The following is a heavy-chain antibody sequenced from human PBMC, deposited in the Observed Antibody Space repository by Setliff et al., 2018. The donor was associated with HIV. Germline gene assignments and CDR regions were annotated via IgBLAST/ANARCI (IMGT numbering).Heavy chain of an antibody. D-gene: IGHD6-19*01. CDR3: TTGLQHHSSGFDY. V-gene: IGHV3-15*04. J-gene: IGHJ4*02. CDR2: IESKTDGGTT. Sequence: GGSLRLSCAASGITFSNAWMSWVRQAPGKGLEWVGRIESKTDGGTTGHAAPVKGRFTITRDDSKNTLYLQMNSLKTEETAVYYCTTGLQHHSSGFDYWGQGTLVTVSS. CDR1: GITFSNAW.